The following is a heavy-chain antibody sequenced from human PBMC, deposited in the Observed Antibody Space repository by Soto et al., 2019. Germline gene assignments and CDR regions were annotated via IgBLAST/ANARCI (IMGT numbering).Heavy chain of an antibody. J-gene: IGHJ4*01. D-gene: IGHD1-1*01. CDR3: AKEGPITNWYFDY. Sequence: QVQLVESRGGVVQPGRSLRLSCAASGFTFSNYGMHWVRQAPGKGLEWVIVISYDGNVAYYADSVKGRFTISRDNSKNTLYLQMNSLRTEDTAMYYCAKEGPITNWYFDYWGHGTLVTVSS. V-gene: IGHV3-30*18. CDR1: GFTFSNYG. CDR2: ISYDGNVA.